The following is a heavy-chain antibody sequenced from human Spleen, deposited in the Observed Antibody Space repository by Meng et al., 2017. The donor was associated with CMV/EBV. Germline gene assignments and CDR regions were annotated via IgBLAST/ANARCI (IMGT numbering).Heavy chain of an antibody. CDR1: RGFISSSSYD. Sequence: RRQLRESGPGLVKPSETLSLTCTVSRGFISSSSYDWGWIRQPPGKGLEWIGSISYSGTTYYNPSLKSRVTISVDMSKNQFSLKLSSVTAADTAVYYCARESGGGGNFDYWGQGTLVTSPQ. D-gene: IGHD3-16*01. CDR3: ARESGGGGNFDY. J-gene: IGHJ4*02. V-gene: IGHV4-39*06. CDR2: ISYSGTT.